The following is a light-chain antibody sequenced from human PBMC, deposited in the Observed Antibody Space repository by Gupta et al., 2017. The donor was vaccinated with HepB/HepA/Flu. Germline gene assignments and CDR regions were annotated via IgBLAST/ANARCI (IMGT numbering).Light chain of an antibody. Sequence: DIVMTQSPLSLAVTPGEPASISCRSSRTLLHNDGYHFLNWYLQKPGQSPHLLIYVASSRASGVPDRFNGSGSGTDFTLHIARVEAEDVGVYFCRQTLYSPYTFGQGT. J-gene: IGKJ2*01. V-gene: IGKV2-28*01. CDR1: RTLLHNDGYHF. CDR3: RQTLYSPYT. CDR2: VAS.